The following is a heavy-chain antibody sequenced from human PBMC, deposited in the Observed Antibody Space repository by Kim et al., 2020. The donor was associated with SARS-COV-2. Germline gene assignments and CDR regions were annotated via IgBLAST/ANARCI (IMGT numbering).Heavy chain of an antibody. D-gene: IGHD6-13*01. CDR2: IYYSGST. Sequence: SETLSLTCTVSGGSISSGGYYWSWIRQHPGKGLEWIGYIYYSGSTYYNPSLKSRVTISVDTSKNQFSLKLSSVTAADTAVYYCARQGLYSSSWYNAFDIWGQGTMVTVSS. CDR1: GGSISSGGYY. V-gene: IGHV4-31*03. CDR3: ARQGLYSSSWYNAFDI. J-gene: IGHJ3*02.